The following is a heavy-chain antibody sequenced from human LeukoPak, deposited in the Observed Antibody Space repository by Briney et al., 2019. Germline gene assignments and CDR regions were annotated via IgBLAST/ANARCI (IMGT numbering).Heavy chain of an antibody. D-gene: IGHD2-8*01. CDR2: IKSKTDDGTT. J-gene: IGHJ4*02. Sequence: GGSLRLSCAASGFTFSNAWMSWVRQAPGKGLEWVGRIKSKTDDGTTDYAAPEKGRFTISRDDSKNTLYLQMNSLKTDDTAVYYCVTDTKLDYFDYWGQGTPVTVSS. CDR3: VTDTKLDYFDY. V-gene: IGHV3-15*01. CDR1: GFTFSNAW.